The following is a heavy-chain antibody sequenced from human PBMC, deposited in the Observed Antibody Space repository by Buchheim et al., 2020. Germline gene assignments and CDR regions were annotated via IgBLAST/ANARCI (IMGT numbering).Heavy chain of an antibody. CDR1: GYTFTSYD. Sequence: QVQLVQSGAEVKKPGASVKVSCKASGYTFTSYDINWVRQATGQGLEWMGWMNPNSGNTGYAQKFQGRVTMTRNTSISTAYMELGSLRSEDTDVYYCARGEKFRIAAAGTDFDYWGQGTL. V-gene: IGHV1-8*01. CDR3: ARGEKFRIAAAGTDFDY. J-gene: IGHJ4*02. D-gene: IGHD6-13*01. CDR2: MNPNSGNT.